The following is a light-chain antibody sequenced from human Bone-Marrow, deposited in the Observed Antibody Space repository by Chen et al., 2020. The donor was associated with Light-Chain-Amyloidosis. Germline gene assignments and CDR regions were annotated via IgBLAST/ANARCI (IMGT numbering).Light chain of an antibody. CDR1: QGISSY. CDR2: AAS. J-gene: IGKJ2*01. CDR3: QQLNSYGLF. V-gene: IGKV1-9*01. Sequence: DIQLTQSPSFLSASVGDRVTITCRASQGISSYLAWYQQKPGKAPKLLIYAASTLQSGVPSRFSGSGSGTEFTLTISSLQPEDFATYYCQQLNSYGLFFGQGTKLEIK.